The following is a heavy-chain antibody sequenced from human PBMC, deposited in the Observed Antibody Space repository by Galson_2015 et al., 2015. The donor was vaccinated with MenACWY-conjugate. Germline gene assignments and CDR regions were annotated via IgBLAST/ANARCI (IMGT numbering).Heavy chain of an antibody. Sequence: SLRLSCAASGFTFSSYSMNRVRQAPGRGLEWVSYITSSSTTIYYADSVKGRFTISRDNAKNSLYLQMNSLRDEDTAVYYCTRDREDYEHVWGTYRPHYFDYWGRGTLLTVSS. CDR3: TRDREDYEHVWGTYRPHYFDY. D-gene: IGHD3-16*02. CDR1: GFTFSSYS. V-gene: IGHV3-48*02. CDR2: ITSSSTTI. J-gene: IGHJ4*01.